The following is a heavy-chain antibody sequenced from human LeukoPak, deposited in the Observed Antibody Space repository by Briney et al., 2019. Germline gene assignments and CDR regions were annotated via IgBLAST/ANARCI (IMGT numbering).Heavy chain of an antibody. J-gene: IGHJ4*02. D-gene: IGHD3-22*01. CDR1: GGSFSSGDYY. CDR2: IYYSGST. CDR3: AYDSSGYYGY. V-gene: IGHV4-30-4*01. Sequence: PSETLSLTCTVSGGSFSSGDYYWSWIRQPPGTGLEWIGYIYYSGSTYYNPSLKSRVTISVDTSKNQFSLKLSSVTAADTAVYYCAYDSSGYYGYWGQGTLVTVSS.